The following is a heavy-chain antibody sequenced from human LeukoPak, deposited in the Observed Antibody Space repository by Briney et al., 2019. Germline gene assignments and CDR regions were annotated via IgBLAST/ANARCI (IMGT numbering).Heavy chain of an antibody. J-gene: IGHJ3*02. D-gene: IGHD3-16*01. CDR2: ISSSGSTI. CDR1: GFTFSDYY. Sequence: GGSLRLSCAASGFTFSDYYMSWIRQAPGKGLEWVSYISSSGSTIYYADSVKGRFTISRDNAKNSLYLQMNSLRAEDTAVYYCARHSHYDYVWGSHDAFDIWGQGTMVTVSS. V-gene: IGHV3-11*04. CDR3: ARHSHYDYVWGSHDAFDI.